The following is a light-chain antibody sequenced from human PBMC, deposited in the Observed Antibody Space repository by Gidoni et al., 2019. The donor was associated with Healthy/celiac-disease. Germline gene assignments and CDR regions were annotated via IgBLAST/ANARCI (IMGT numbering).Light chain of an antibody. CDR1: KLGDKY. V-gene: IGLV3-1*01. Sequence: SYELTQPPSVSVSPGQTARITCSGDKLGDKYACWYQQKPGQSPVLVIYQDSKRPSGTPERFSGSNSGNTATLTISGTQAMDEADYYCQAWDSSTVVFGGGTKLTVL. J-gene: IGLJ2*01. CDR3: QAWDSSTVV. CDR2: QDS.